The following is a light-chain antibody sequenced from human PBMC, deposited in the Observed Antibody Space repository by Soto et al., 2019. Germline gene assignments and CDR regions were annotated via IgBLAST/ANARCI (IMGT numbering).Light chain of an antibody. V-gene: IGKV1-12*01. Sequence: DIQMTQSPSSVSASVGARVTITCRASPSISSSLAWYQQKPGTVPKLLIYAASSLQSGVPSRFSGSGAGTEFTLSITSLQPEDFGTYYCQQGDSFPITFGQGPRLESK. CDR2: AAS. CDR1: PSISSS. CDR3: QQGDSFPIT. J-gene: IGKJ5*01.